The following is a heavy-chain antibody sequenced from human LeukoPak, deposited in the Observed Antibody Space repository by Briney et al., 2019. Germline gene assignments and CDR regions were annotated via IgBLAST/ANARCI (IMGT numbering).Heavy chain of an antibody. D-gene: IGHD2-21*02. J-gene: IGHJ4*02. Sequence: GGSLRLSCAASGFTFSSYWMHWVRQAPGKGLVWVSRISSDGSSRIYADSVKGRFTISRDNAKNTLCLQMNSLRAEDTAVYYCARLHCGGDCYSSHWGQGTLVTVSS. CDR1: GFTFSSYW. CDR3: ARLHCGGDCYSSH. V-gene: IGHV3-74*01. CDR2: ISSDGSSR.